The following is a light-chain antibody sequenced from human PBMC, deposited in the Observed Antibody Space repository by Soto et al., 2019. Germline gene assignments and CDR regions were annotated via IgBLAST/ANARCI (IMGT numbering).Light chain of an antibody. J-gene: IGKJ3*01. CDR2: VAS. CDR3: QHYGSALLT. CDR1: QSFSSSY. Sequence: EIVLTQSPGTLSLSPGARATVSCRASQSFSSSYLAWYQQKPGQAPRLLIYVASSRATGIPDRFSGSGSGTDFSLTISSLAPEDFAVYYCQHYGSALLTFGPGTKVDVK. V-gene: IGKV3-20*01.